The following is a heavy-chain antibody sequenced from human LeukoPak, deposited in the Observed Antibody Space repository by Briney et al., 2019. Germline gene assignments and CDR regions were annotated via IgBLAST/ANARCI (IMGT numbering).Heavy chain of an antibody. CDR1: GYTFTSYA. D-gene: IGHD7-27*01. J-gene: IGHJ6*02. CDR2: INTNTGNP. Sequence: GASVKVSCKASGYTFTSYAMNWVRQAPGQGLEWMGWINTNTGNPTYAQGFTGRFVFSLDTSVSTAYLQISSLKAEDTAVYYCARGRIGPDWGFSNYYYYYGMDVWGQGTTVTVSS. CDR3: ARGRIGPDWGFSNYYYYYGMDV. V-gene: IGHV7-4-1*02.